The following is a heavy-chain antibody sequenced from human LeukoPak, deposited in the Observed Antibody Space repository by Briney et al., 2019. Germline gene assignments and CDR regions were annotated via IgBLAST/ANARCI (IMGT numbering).Heavy chain of an antibody. V-gene: IGHV4-30-2*01. D-gene: IGHD3-3*01. Sequence: PSQTLSLTCTVSGGSISSGGYYWSWIRQPPGKGLEWIGYIYHSGSTYYNPSLKSRVTISVDRSKNQFSLKLSSVTAADTAVYYCARGRHTPKIFGVVLWGPWFDPWGQGTLVVVSS. J-gene: IGHJ5*02. CDR1: GGSISSGGYY. CDR3: ARGRHTPKIFGVVLWGPWFDP. CDR2: IYHSGST.